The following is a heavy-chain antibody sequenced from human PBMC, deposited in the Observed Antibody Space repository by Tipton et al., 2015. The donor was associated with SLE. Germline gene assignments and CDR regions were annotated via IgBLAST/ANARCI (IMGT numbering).Heavy chain of an antibody. CDR1: GYTFTGYY. CDR2: INPNSGGT. D-gene: IGHD3-16*01. CDR3: ARSYIWGSLYCCGMDV. Sequence: QLVQSGAEVKKPGASVKVSCKASGYTFTGYYMHWVRQAPGQGLEWMGWINPNSGGTNYAQKFQGRVTMTRDTSISTAYMELSRLRSDDTAVYYCARSYIWGSLYCCGMDVWGQGTTVTVSS. V-gene: IGHV1-2*02. J-gene: IGHJ6*02.